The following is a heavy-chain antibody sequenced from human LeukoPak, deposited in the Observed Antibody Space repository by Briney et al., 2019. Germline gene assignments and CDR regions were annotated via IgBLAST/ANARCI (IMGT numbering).Heavy chain of an antibody. CDR2: TYYRSKWYN. D-gene: IGHD6-19*01. CDR3: ARHNGVVVAGTRALRFDY. CDR1: GDSVSSNSAA. J-gene: IGHJ4*02. Sequence: SQTLSLTCAISGDSVSSNSAAWNWIRQSPSRGLEWLGRTYYRSKWYNEYAVSVKSRITINPDTSKNQFSLQLNSVTPEDTAVYYCARHNGVVVAGTRALRFDYWGQGTLVTVSS. V-gene: IGHV6-1*01.